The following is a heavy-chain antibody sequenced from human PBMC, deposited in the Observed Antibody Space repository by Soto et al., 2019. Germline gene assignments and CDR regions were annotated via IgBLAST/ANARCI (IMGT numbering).Heavy chain of an antibody. J-gene: IGHJ6*03. Sequence: PSETLSVTCTVSGGSISSYYLSWIRQHPGKGLEWIGYIYYSGSTNYNPSLKSRVTISVDTSKNQFSLKLSSVTAADTAVYYCARGPWGSIFAYYYYMDVWGKGTTVTVSS. CDR2: IYYSGST. V-gene: IGHV4-59*08. CDR3: ARGPWGSIFAYYYYMDV. D-gene: IGHD7-27*01. CDR1: GGSISSYY.